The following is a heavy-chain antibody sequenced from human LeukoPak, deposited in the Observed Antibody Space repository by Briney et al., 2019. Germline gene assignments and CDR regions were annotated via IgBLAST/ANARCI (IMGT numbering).Heavy chain of an antibody. V-gene: IGHV1-18*01. CDR3: ARNRYDNSAYYQCFFHY. CDR1: GYTFTSYG. Sequence: ASVKLSCNASGYTFTSYGISWVRQAPGQGLEWMGWVSAYNGNTNYAQKLQGRVTMTTDTSTSTAYMELRSMRSDHTAVYYCARNRYDNSAYYQCFFHYWGQGPLLTVPS. D-gene: IGHD3-22*01. J-gene: IGHJ4*02. CDR2: VSAYNGNT.